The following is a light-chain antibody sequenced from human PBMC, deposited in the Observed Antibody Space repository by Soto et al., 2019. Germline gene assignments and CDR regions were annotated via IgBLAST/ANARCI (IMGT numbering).Light chain of an antibody. CDR2: GAS. CDR1: QSVSSN. CDR3: QQYNNWPRIFT. J-gene: IGKJ3*01. Sequence: EIVMTQSPATLSVSPGERATLSCRASQSVSSNLAWYQQKPGQAPRLLIYGASTRATGIPARFSGSGSGTEFTLTISSLQSEDFAAYYCQQYNNWPRIFTFGPGTKVDIK. V-gene: IGKV3-15*01.